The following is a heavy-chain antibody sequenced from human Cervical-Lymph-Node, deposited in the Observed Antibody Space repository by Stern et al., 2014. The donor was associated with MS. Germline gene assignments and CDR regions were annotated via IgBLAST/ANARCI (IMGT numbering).Heavy chain of an antibody. CDR1: GGPISSDDYY. CDR3: AVTPGTNWFDP. CDR2: SHYTVPT. Sequence: QLQLQESGPGLVKPSQTLSLTCTVSGGPISSDDYYWTWIRQHPGKGLEWIRYSHYTVPTYYDPSLKSRVSLSLDTSKNQFSLKMKSVTAADTAVYYCAVTPGTNWFDPWGQGTLVTVSS. J-gene: IGHJ5*02. V-gene: IGHV4-30-4*01. D-gene: IGHD2-21*02.